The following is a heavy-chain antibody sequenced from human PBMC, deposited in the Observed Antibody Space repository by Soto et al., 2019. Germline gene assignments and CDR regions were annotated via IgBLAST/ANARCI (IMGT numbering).Heavy chain of an antibody. Sequence: GGSLRLSCAASGFTFSSYGMHWVRQAPGKGLEWVAVIWYDGSNKYYADSVKGRFTISRDNSKNTLYLQMNSLRAEDTAVYYCARARNRAARTYFDYWGQGTLVTVSS. CDR2: IWYDGSNK. CDR1: GFTFSSYG. J-gene: IGHJ4*02. CDR3: ARARNRAARTYFDY. V-gene: IGHV3-33*01. D-gene: IGHD6-6*01.